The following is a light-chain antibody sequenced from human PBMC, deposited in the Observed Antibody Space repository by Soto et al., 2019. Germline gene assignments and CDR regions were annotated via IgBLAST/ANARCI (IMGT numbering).Light chain of an antibody. J-gene: IGLJ2*01. CDR3: QAFDSSNMA. Sequence: NFMLTQPHSVSESPGKTVTISCTRSSGSIGSTYVQWYQQRPGSVPTTVIYEDNQRPSGVPDRFSDSIDSSSNSAFLTISGLETEDEADYYCQAFDSSNMAFGGGTKVTVL. CDR2: EDN. CDR1: SGSIGSTY. V-gene: IGLV6-57*04.